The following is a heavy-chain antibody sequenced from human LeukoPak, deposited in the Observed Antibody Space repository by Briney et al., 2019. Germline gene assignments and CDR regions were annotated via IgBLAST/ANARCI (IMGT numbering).Heavy chain of an antibody. Sequence: SETLSLTCTVSGGSISSGGYYWSWIRQPAGKGLEWIGRIYTSGSTNYNPSLKSRVTMSVDTSKNQFSLKLSSVTAADTAVYYCARGAVAGTSSYYYYYMDVWGKGTTVTVSS. V-gene: IGHV4-61*02. CDR3: ARGAVAGTSSYYYYYMDV. CDR1: GGSISSGGYY. CDR2: IYTSGST. D-gene: IGHD6-19*01. J-gene: IGHJ6*03.